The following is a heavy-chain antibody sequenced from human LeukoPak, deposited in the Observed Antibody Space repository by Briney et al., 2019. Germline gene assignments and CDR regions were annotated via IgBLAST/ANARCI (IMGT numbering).Heavy chain of an antibody. D-gene: IGHD3-3*01. Sequence: PGGSLRLSCAASGFTFSSYWMSWVRQAPGKGLEWVANIKQDGSEKYYVDSVKGRFTISRDNAKNSLYLQMNSLRAEDTAVYYCAVLTYYDFWSGKDYWGQGTLVTVSS. CDR1: GFTFSSYW. J-gene: IGHJ4*02. CDR3: AVLTYYDFWSGKDY. V-gene: IGHV3-7*01. CDR2: IKQDGSEK.